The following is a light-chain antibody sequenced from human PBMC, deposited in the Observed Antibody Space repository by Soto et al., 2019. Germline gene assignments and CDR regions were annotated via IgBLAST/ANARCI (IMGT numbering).Light chain of an antibody. Sequence: EIVMTQSPATLSVSPGERATLSCRASQSVGSNLAWYQQKPGQAPRLLIYGASTRATGIPARSSGSGSGTEFTLTISSLRSEAFAIYFCQQYNNWPPDRTFGQGTKVEIK. J-gene: IGKJ1*01. CDR3: QQYNNWPPDRT. CDR1: QSVGSN. V-gene: IGKV3-15*01. CDR2: GAS.